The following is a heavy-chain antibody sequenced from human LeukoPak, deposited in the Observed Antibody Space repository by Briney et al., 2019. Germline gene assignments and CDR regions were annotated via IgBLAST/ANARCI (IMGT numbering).Heavy chain of an antibody. CDR2: ISYDGSNK. Sequence: GGSLRLSCAASGFTFSSYAMHWVRQAPGKGLEWVAVISYDGSNKYYADSVKGRFTISRDNSKNTLYLQMNSLRAEDTAVYYCARATVVAQTVGAFDIWGQGTMVTVSS. CDR3: ARATVVAQTVGAFDI. J-gene: IGHJ3*02. V-gene: IGHV3-30-3*01. CDR1: GFTFSSYA. D-gene: IGHD2-15*01.